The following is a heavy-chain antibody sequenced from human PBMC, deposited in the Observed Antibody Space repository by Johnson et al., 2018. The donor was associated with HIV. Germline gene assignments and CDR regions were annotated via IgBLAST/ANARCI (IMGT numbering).Heavy chain of an antibody. D-gene: IGHD3-16*01. CDR3: TTGRRRGNAFDI. Sequence: VQLVESGGGMVRPGGSLRLSCAASGFTFSNAWMSWVRQAPGKGLEWVGRIKSKTDGGTTDYAAPVKGRFTISREDSKNTLYLQMNSLKTEDTAVYYCTTGRRRGNAFDIWGQGTMVTVSS. CDR1: GFTFSNAW. CDR2: IKSKTDGGTT. J-gene: IGHJ3*02. V-gene: IGHV3-15*01.